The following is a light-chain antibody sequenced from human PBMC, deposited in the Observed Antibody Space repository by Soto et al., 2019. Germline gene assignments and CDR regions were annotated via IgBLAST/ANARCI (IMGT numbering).Light chain of an antibody. Sequence: EIPLTQSPSSLPASVGARLTLTCRASRNVSIYLNWYQHKPGKGPTLLIHATSNLQIGVPSRFSGSGSGTEFTLTISSLEPEDFGTYYCQQSYKMPSFGQGTRLEIK. J-gene: IGKJ5*01. CDR2: ATS. CDR3: QQSYKMPS. CDR1: RNVSIY. V-gene: IGKV1-39*01.